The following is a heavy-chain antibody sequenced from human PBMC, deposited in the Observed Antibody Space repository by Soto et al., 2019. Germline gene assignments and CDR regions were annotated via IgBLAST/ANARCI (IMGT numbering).Heavy chain of an antibody. CDR1: GFTFSDYY. Sequence: PGGSLRLSCAASGFTFSDYYMSWIRQAPGKGLEWVSYISSSGSTIYYADSVKGRFTISRDNAKNSLYLQMNSLRAEDTAVYYCARGYPPDYYDSSGYRYNWFDPWGQGTLVTVSS. J-gene: IGHJ5*02. V-gene: IGHV3-11*01. CDR2: ISSSGSTI. CDR3: ARGYPPDYYDSSGYRYNWFDP. D-gene: IGHD3-22*01.